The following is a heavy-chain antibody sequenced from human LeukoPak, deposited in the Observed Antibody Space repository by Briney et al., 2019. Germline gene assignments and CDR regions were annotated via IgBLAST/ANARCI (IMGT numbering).Heavy chain of an antibody. Sequence: GGSLRLSCAASGFTFNTCGMHWVRQAPGKGLEWVAVISYDGSNKYYADSVKGRFTISRDNSKNTLYLQMNSLRAEDTALYYCAKGYSKNDYWGQGTLVTVSS. CDR3: AKGYSKNDY. CDR2: ISYDGSNK. J-gene: IGHJ4*02. D-gene: IGHD6-13*01. V-gene: IGHV3-30*18. CDR1: GFTFNTCG.